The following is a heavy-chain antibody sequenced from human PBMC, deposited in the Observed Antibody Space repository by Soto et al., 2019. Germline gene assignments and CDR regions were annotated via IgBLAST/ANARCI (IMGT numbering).Heavy chain of an antibody. Sequence: QVTLKESGPVLVKPTETLTLTCTVSGFSLSNARMGVSWIRQPPGTALEWLAHIFSNDEKSYSTSLKSRLTISNDTSKRQVVLTMTNMDPVDTATYYCARIDILTGYPNHRIFDYWGQGTLVTVSS. CDR2: IFSNDEK. CDR1: GFSLSNARMG. CDR3: ARIDILTGYPNHRIFDY. J-gene: IGHJ4*02. D-gene: IGHD3-9*01. V-gene: IGHV2-26*01.